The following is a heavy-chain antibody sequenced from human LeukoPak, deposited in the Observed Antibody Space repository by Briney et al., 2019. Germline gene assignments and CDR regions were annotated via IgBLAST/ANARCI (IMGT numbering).Heavy chain of an antibody. D-gene: IGHD3-22*01. CDR2: ISGGGDTT. CDR3: AKTNGYYDY. V-gene: IGHV3-23*01. CDR1: GFTVNNYE. Sequence: GGSLRLSCAASGFTVNNYEMHWVRQAPGKGLEWVSGISGGGDTTYYAESVKGRFTISRDNSKNTLFLQMNSLTAEDTAVYYCAKTNGYYDYWGQGTLVAVSS. J-gene: IGHJ4*02.